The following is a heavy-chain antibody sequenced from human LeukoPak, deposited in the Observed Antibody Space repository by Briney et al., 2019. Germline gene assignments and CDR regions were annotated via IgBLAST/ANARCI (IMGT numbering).Heavy chain of an antibody. CDR1: GGSFSVYY. Sequence: SSETLSLTCAMYGGSFSVYYWSWIRQPPGKGLEWIGEINHGASTNYNPSLKSRVPISVDTSKNQFSLKLSSVTAADTAVYYCARGSITIFGVGDYYYYGMDVWGQGTTVTVSS. D-gene: IGHD3-3*01. CDR3: ARGSITIFGVGDYYYYGMDV. V-gene: IGHV4-34*01. J-gene: IGHJ6*02. CDR2: INHGAST.